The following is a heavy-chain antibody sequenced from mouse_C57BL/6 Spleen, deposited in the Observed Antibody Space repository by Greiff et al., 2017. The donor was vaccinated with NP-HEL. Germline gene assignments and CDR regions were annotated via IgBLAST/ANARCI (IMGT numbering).Heavy chain of an antibody. CDR3: ARRGDDYDGFAD. D-gene: IGHD2-4*01. CDR1: GFTFSSYA. CDR2: ISDGGSYT. Sequence: EVQLQESGGGLVKPGGSLKLSCAASGFTFSSYAMSWVRQTPEKRLEWVATISDGGSYTYYPDNVKGRFTISSDNAKNNLYLQMSHLKSEDTAMYYCARRGDDYDGFADWGQGTLVTVSA. V-gene: IGHV5-4*01. J-gene: IGHJ3*01.